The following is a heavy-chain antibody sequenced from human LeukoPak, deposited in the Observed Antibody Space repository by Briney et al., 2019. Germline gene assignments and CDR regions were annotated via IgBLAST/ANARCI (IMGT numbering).Heavy chain of an antibody. D-gene: IGHD6-19*01. Sequence: PSETLSLTCTVSGGSISSSSYHWGWIRQPPGKRLEWIGSIYYSGSTYYNPSLKSRVTISVDTSKNQFSLKLSSVTAADTAVYYCARGVPYSSASDYWGQGTLVTVSS. CDR2: IYYSGST. CDR3: ARGVPYSSASDY. J-gene: IGHJ4*02. V-gene: IGHV4-39*07. CDR1: GGSISSSSYH.